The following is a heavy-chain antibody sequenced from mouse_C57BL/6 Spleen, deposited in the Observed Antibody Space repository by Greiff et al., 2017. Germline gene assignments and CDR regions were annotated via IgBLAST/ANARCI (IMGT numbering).Heavy chain of an antibody. V-gene: IGHV1-82*01. Sequence: QVQLQQSGPELVKPGASVKISCKASGYAFSSSWMNWVKQRPGKGLEWIGRIYPGDGDTNYNGKFKGKATLTADKSSSTAYMQLSSLTSEDSAVYVCARSERGYFDVWGTGTTVTVSS. CDR3: ARSERGYFDV. CDR2: IYPGDGDT. J-gene: IGHJ1*03. CDR1: GYAFSSSW.